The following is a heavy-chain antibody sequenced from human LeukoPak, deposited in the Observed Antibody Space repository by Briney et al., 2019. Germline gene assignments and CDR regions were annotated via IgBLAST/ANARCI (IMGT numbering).Heavy chain of an antibody. CDR1: GFTFSSYG. CDR3: ARDPAHGH. V-gene: IGHV3-30*02. J-gene: IGHJ4*02. CDR2: IHYDGSNK. Sequence: GGSLRLSCAASGFTFSSYGMHWVRQAPGKGLEWVAFIHYDGSNKYYADSVKGRFTIARNNSKNTLSLQMDSLRAEDTAVYYCARDPAHGHWGQGTLVTVYS.